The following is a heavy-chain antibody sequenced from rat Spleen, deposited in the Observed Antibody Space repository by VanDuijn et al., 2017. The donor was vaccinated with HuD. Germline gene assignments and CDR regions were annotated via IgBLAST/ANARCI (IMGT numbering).Heavy chain of an antibody. CDR3: ARRHYGYTDYFDY. D-gene: IGHD1-9*01. V-gene: IGHV5-25*01. Sequence: EVQLVESGGGLVQPGRSMSLSCAASGFIFSNYYMVWVRQAPTKGLEWVASISPSGGSTYYRDSVKGRFTVSRDNAKSSLYLQRDSLRSEDTATYYCARRHYGYTDYFDYWGQGVMVTVSS. CDR1: GFIFSNYY. J-gene: IGHJ2*01. CDR2: ISPSGGST.